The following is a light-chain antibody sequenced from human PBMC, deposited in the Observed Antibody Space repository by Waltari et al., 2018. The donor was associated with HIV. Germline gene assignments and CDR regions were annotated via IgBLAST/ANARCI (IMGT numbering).Light chain of an antibody. Sequence: NFMLTQPHSVSESPGKTVTISCTRSSGSIAGNFVQWFQRRPGRSPTTVIYESYFRPSGVPNRFSGSIDRSANSDSRTIAGLRAEDEADYYCQSYDASKNWVFGGGTKLTVL. V-gene: IGLV6-57*01. CDR2: ESY. CDR3: QSYDASKNWV. J-gene: IGLJ3*02. CDR1: SGSIAGNF.